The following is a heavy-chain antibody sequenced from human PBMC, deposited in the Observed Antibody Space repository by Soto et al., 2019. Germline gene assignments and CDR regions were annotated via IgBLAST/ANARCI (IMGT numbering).Heavy chain of an antibody. D-gene: IGHD3-3*01. CDR1: GFTFSSYG. J-gene: IGHJ6*03. Sequence: GGSLRLSCAASGFTFSSYGMHWVRQAPGKGLEWVAVISYDGSNKYYADSVKGRFTISRDNSKNTLYLQMNSLRAEDTAVYYCAKDPMYYDFWSGYSQTDYYYYMDVWGKGTTVTVSS. V-gene: IGHV3-30*18. CDR3: AKDPMYYDFWSGYSQTDYYYYMDV. CDR2: ISYDGSNK.